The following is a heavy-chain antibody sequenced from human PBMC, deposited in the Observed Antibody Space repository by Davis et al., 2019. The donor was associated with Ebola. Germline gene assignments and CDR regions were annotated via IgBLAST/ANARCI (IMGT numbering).Heavy chain of an antibody. Sequence: GESLKISCAASGFTFSSYALNWVRQAPGKGLEWVAGIYSDGSTHYADSVKGRFTISRDNSKNTLYLQMNSLRAEDTAVYYCARDLFSFRSPRVGSSPYDYWGQGTLVTVSS. CDR3: ARDLFSFRSPRVGSSPYDY. D-gene: IGHD6-6*01. V-gene: IGHV3-66*01. CDR2: IYSDGST. CDR1: GFTFSSYA. J-gene: IGHJ4*02.